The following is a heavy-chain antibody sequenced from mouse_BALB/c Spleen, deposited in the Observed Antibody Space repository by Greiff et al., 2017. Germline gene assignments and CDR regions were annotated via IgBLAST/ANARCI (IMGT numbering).Heavy chain of an antibody. CDR2: ISSGGSYT. V-gene: IGHV5-6-4*01. Sequence: EVKLMESGGGLVKPGGSLKLSCAASGFTFSSYTMSWVRQTPEKRLEWVATISSGGSYTYYPDSVKGRFTISRDNAKNTLYLQMSSLKSEDTAMYYCTSTITTVVARSYFDYWGQGTTLTVSS. J-gene: IGHJ2*01. CDR3: TSTITTVVARSYFDY. D-gene: IGHD1-1*01. CDR1: GFTFSSYT.